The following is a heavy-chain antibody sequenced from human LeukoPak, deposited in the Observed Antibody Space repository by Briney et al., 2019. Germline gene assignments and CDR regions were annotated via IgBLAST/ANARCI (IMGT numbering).Heavy chain of an antibody. D-gene: IGHD2-21*02. J-gene: IGHJ6*03. Sequence: SETLSLTCAVYGGSFSGYYWSWIRQPPGKGLEWIGEINHSGSTNYNPSLKSRVTISVDTSKNQFSLKLSSVTAADTAVYYCAREAYCGGDCYSWYYYYYMDVWGKGTTVTISS. CDR1: GGSFSGYY. CDR3: AREAYCGGDCYSWYYYYYMDV. CDR2: INHSGST. V-gene: IGHV4-34*01.